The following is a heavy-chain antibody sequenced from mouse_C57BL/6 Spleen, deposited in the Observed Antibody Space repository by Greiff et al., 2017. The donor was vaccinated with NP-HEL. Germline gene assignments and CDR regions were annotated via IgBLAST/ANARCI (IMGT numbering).Heavy chain of an antibody. CDR2: IYPRDGST. CDR1: GYTFTSYD. J-gene: IGHJ1*03. V-gene: IGHV1-85*01. Sequence: VQLQQSGPELVKPGASVKLSCKASGYTFTSYDINWVKQRPGQGLEWIGWIYPRDGSTTYNEKFKGKATLTVDTSSSTAYMELHSLTSEDSAVDFCARYAVYYYGSSYWYFDVWGTGTTVTVSS. D-gene: IGHD1-1*01. CDR3: ARYAVYYYGSSYWYFDV.